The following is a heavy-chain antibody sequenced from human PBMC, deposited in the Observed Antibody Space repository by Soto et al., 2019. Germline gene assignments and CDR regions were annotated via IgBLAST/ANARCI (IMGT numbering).Heavy chain of an antibody. J-gene: IGHJ4*02. CDR1: GYTFTSYG. CDR3: ARGPFRLKPSLNYYDTRGYYY. Sequence: ASVKVSCKASGYTFTSYGISWVRQAPGQGLEWMGWISAYNGNTNYAQKLQGRVTMTTDTSTSTAYMELRSLRSDDTAVYYCARGPFRLKPSLNYYDTRGYYYWGQGTLVTCSS. D-gene: IGHD3-22*01. CDR2: ISAYNGNT. V-gene: IGHV1-18*01.